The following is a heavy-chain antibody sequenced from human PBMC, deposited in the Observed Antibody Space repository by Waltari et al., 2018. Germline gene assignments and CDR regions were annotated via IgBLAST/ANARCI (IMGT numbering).Heavy chain of an antibody. CDR1: GFSFTHAW. J-gene: IGHJ4*02. CDR2: IKMRGSVGTV. D-gene: IGHD3-3*01. V-gene: IGHV3-15*01. CDR3: TADLSEFGHGEIDF. Sequence: EVQLVESGGGLVEPGGSLRLYCTASGFSFTHAWMTWVREAPGKGVEGVGLIKMRGSVGTVDESAPVKGRFTISRDDSKDTVYRQRGSLRVEDPALYYGTADLSEFGHGEIDFWGQGSQVTVSS.